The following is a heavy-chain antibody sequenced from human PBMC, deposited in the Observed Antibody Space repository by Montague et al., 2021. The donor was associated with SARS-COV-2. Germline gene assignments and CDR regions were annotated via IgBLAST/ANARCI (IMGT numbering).Heavy chain of an antibody. Sequence: SETLSLTCTVSGGSISNYYWSWIRQPAGKGLEWIGRIYSSGSTNYGPSLKSRISMSVDTSKNQFSLKLSSVTAADTAIYYCARDYSHCSGGSCVFDYWGQGTLVTVSS. J-gene: IGHJ4*02. V-gene: IGHV4-4*07. CDR1: GGSISNYY. D-gene: IGHD2-15*01. CDR2: IYSSGST. CDR3: ARDYSHCSGGSCVFDY.